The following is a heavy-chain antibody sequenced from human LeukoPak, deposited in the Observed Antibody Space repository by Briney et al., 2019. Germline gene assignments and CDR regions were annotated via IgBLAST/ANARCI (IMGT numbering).Heavy chain of an antibody. Sequence: GGSLRLSCAASGFTFSSYAMSWVRQAPGKGLEWVSAISGSGGSTYCADSVKGRFTMSRDNSKNTLYLQMNSLRAEDTAVYYCAKIGYGSGSSKRYYFDYWGQGTLVTVSS. CDR1: GFTFSSYA. CDR3: AKIGYGSGSSKRYYFDY. V-gene: IGHV3-23*01. D-gene: IGHD3-10*01. J-gene: IGHJ4*02. CDR2: ISGSGGST.